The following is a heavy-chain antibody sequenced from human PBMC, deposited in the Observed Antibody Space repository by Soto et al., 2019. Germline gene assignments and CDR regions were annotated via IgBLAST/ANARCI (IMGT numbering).Heavy chain of an antibody. J-gene: IGHJ5*02. D-gene: IGHD3-10*01. V-gene: IGHV3-48*01. CDR3: ARDGNMFRGVMWS. Sequence: EVQLVESGGGLVQPGGSLRLSCAASGFTFSSYSMNWVRQAPGKGLEWVSYISSSSSTIYYADSVKGRFTISRDNAKNSLYLQMNSLRAEDTAVYYCARDGNMFRGVMWSWGQGTLVTVS. CDR1: GFTFSSYS. CDR2: ISSSSSTI.